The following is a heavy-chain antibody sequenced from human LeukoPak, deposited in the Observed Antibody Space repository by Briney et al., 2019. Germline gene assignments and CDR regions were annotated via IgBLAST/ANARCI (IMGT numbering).Heavy chain of an antibody. CDR2: TNWNGGST. J-gene: IGHJ4*02. D-gene: IGHD6-19*01. Sequence: GGSLRLSCAASGFTFDDYGMSWVRQAPGRELEWVSGTNWNGGSTSYADSVKGRFTISRDNAKNSLYLQMNSLRAEDTALYYCARHYSSAYYYFDYWGQGTLVTVSS. CDR3: ARHYSSAYYYFDY. V-gene: IGHV3-20*04. CDR1: GFTFDDYG.